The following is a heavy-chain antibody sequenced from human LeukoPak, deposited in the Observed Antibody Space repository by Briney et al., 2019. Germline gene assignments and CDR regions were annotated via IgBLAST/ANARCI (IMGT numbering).Heavy chain of an antibody. Sequence: SQTLSLTCTVSGGSISGGGNYWSWIRQHPGKGLEWIGYIYYSGTTYYNPSLKSRLIISVDTSEDQFSLKLSSVTAADTAVYYCASGGATSIDYWGLGTLVTVSS. J-gene: IGHJ4*02. V-gene: IGHV4-31*03. CDR1: GGSISGGGNY. CDR2: IYYSGTT. CDR3: ASGGATSIDY. D-gene: IGHD1-26*01.